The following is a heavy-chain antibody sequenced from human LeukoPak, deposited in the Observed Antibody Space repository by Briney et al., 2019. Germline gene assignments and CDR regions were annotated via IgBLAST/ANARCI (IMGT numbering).Heavy chain of an antibody. CDR1: GFTFSSYA. CDR3: ARLRKDFNHYFDC. J-gene: IGHJ4*02. V-gene: IGHV3-23*01. CDR2: ISGSGGST. Sequence: PGGSLRLSCAASGFTFSSYAMSWVRQAPGKGLEWVSAISGSGGSTYYADSVKGRFTISRDNSKNTLYLQMNSLRAEDTAVYYCARLRKDFNHYFDCWGQGSLVTVSS. D-gene: IGHD2-21*02.